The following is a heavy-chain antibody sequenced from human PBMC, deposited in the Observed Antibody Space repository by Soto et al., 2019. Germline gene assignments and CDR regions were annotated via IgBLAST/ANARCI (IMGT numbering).Heavy chain of an antibody. J-gene: IGHJ6*02. CDR1: GGSISSSSYY. D-gene: IGHD3-3*01. CDR2: IYYSGST. V-gene: IGHV4-39*01. CDR3: TETFWSGYYYYGMDV. Sequence: SETLSLTCTASGGSISSSSYYWGWIRQPPGKGLEWIGSIYYSGSTYYNPSLKSRVTISVDTSKNQSSLKLSSVTAADTAVYYCTETFWSGYYYYGMDVWGQGTTVTVSS.